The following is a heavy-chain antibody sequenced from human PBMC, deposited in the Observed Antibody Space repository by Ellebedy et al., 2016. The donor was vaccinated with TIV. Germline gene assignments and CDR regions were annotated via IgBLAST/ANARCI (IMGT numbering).Heavy chain of an antibody. CDR2: ISYDGSNK. V-gene: IGHV3-30*03. D-gene: IGHD4-17*01. CDR1: GFTFSSYG. J-gene: IGHJ4*02. Sequence: GGSLRLSXAASGFTFSSYGMHWVRQAPGKGLEWVAVISYDGSNKYYADSVKGRFTISRDNSKNTLYLQMNSLRAEDTAVYYCARGGRYGDQFDYWGQGTLVTVSS. CDR3: ARGGRYGDQFDY.